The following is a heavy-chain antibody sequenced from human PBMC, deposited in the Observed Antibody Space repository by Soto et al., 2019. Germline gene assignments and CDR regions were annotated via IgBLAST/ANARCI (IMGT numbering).Heavy chain of an antibody. CDR2: IKSDGSEK. CDR1: GFTFYTYW. Sequence: PGGSLRLSCGASGFTFYTYWMNWVRQAPGMGLEWVANIKSDGSEKYYVDSVKGRFTISRDNTKNSMYLQMNSLRTEDTAVYYCARALDFWSAYFDYWGQGSLVTVSS. V-gene: IGHV3-7*01. J-gene: IGHJ4*02. CDR3: ARALDFWSAYFDY. D-gene: IGHD3-3*01.